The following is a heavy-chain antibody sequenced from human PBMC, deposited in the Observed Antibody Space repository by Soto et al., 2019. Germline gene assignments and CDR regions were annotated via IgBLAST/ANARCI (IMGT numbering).Heavy chain of an antibody. CDR3: ARRYYYDSSGFGAFDI. J-gene: IGHJ3*02. CDR2: IDPSYSYT. V-gene: IGHV5-10-1*01. D-gene: IGHD3-22*01. Sequence: PXEXLKISCKCSEYXFSSYLVMWVRHMPGKGLEWMGRIDPSYSYTNYRTSFKGPVTSSSDKSISTAYLQWSSLQASQTAVYYCARRYYYDSSGFGAFDIWGQGTMVTVSS. CDR1: EYXFSSYL.